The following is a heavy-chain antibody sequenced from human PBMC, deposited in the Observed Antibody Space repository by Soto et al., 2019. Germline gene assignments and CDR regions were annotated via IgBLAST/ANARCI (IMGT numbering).Heavy chain of an antibody. CDR3: ARDPLDIVVVPAAMPNWFDP. CDR2: IWYDGSNK. CDR1: GFTFSSYG. Sequence: PGGSLRLSCAASGFTFSSYGMHWVRQAPGKGLEWVAVIWYDGSNKYYADSVKGRFTISRDNSKNTLYLQMNSLRAEDTAVYYCARDPLDIVVVPAAMPNWFDPWGQGTLVTVSS. V-gene: IGHV3-33*01. J-gene: IGHJ5*02. D-gene: IGHD2-2*01.